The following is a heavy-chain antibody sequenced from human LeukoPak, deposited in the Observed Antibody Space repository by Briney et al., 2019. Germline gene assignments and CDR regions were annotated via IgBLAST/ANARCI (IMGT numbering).Heavy chain of an antibody. CDR2: ISSSSSYI. CDR1: GFTFSSYS. Sequence: GGSLRLSCAASGFTFSSYSMNWVRQAPGKGLEWVSSISSSSSYIYYADSVKGRFTISRDNAKNSLYLQMNSLRAEDTAVYYCARVASDSSGYYYSYGITWGQGTLVTVSS. D-gene: IGHD3-22*01. V-gene: IGHV3-21*01. CDR3: ARVASDSSGYYYSYGIT. J-gene: IGHJ4*02.